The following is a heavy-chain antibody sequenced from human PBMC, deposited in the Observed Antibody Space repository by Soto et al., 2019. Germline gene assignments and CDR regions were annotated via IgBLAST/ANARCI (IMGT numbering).Heavy chain of an antibody. J-gene: IGHJ4*02. CDR1: GASVSNGRYY. V-gene: IGHV4-61*01. Sequence: SETLSLTCTVSGASVSNGRYYWNWIRQSPGKGLEWIGYVYVGGSTNYNPSLKSRVTISVDRSKNQFSLKLSSVTAADTAVYYCAREPLTWGQGTLVTVSS. CDR3: AREPLT. CDR2: VYVGGST.